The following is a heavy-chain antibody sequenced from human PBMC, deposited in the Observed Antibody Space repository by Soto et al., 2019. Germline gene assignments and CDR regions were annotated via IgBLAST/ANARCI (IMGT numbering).Heavy chain of an antibody. Sequence: QVQLVQSGAEVKKPGSSVKVSCKASGGTFSSYTISWVRQAPGQGLEWMGRIIPILGIANYAQKFQGRVTXXAXKXXSTAYMELSSLRSEDTAVYYCASREGGGDTEYFQHWGQGTLVTVSS. CDR3: ASREGGGDTEYFQH. CDR2: IIPILGIA. J-gene: IGHJ1*01. V-gene: IGHV1-69*02. D-gene: IGHD3-16*01. CDR1: GGTFSSYT.